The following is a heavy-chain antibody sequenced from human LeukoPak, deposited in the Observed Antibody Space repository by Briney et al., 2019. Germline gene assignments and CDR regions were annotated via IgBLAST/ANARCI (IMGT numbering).Heavy chain of an antibody. Sequence: GASVKFSCKASGYTFSSFGISWVRQAPGQGLEWMGWISVYNDNTHFAQKFQGRVTMTADTSTSTAYMELRNLRADDTAMYYCARDRAGPLTALIRGHIKEIPWGQGTLVTVSS. CDR3: ARDRAGPLTALIRGHIKEIP. CDR2: ISVYNDNT. J-gene: IGHJ5*02. D-gene: IGHD3-10*01. V-gene: IGHV1-18*04. CDR1: GYTFSSFG.